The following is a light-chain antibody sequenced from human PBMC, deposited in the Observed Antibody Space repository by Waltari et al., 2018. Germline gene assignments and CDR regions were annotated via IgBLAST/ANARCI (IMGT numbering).Light chain of an antibody. CDR1: QSILYIPNNKNY. V-gene: IGKV4-1*01. CDR3: QQFYSIPLA. CDR2: WAS. Sequence: DIVMTQSPDSLAVSLGERATMHCKSSQSILYIPNNKNYLAWYQHRPGQPPKVVVSWASTREPGVPDRFSCSRSGTDFTLTISSLQAEDVAVYYCQQFYSIPLAFGRGTRVEIK. J-gene: IGKJ4*01.